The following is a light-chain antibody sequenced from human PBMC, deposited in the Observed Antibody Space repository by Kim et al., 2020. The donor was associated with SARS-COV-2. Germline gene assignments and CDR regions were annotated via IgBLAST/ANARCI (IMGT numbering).Light chain of an antibody. V-gene: IGKV3-20*01. Sequence: LSLSPGERATLSCRASQSVTSNYLAWYQYIPGQAPRLLVYGASSRATGIPDRITGSGSGTDFTLTISRLEPEDSAVYYCQQYGTYTFGQGTKLEI. CDR1: QSVTSNY. CDR2: GAS. J-gene: IGKJ2*01. CDR3: QQYGTYT.